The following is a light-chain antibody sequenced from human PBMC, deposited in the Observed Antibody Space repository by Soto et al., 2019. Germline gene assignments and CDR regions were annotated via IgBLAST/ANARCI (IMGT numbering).Light chain of an antibody. CDR3: QQYNTFPLT. CDR2: KAS. J-gene: IGKJ2*01. Sequence: DIQMTQSPSTLSASVGDRVTITCRASQTIRNWLAWFQHKPGKPPKLLIYKASRLQSGVPSRFSGSGFETDFTLSITGLQPDDFATDYCQQYNTFPLTFGQGTKLES. CDR1: QTIRNW. V-gene: IGKV1-5*03.